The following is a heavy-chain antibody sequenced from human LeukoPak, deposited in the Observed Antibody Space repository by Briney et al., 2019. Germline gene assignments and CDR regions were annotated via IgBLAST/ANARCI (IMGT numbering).Heavy chain of an antibody. J-gene: IGHJ3*02. CDR3: ARSLRTMVRGVIKSVAFDI. D-gene: IGHD3-10*01. CDR2: IYYSGST. CDR1: GGSLSSYY. Sequence: SETLSLTCTVSGGSLSSYYWCWVRPPPGKGLEWSGYIYYSGSTNYNPSLKSRVTISVNTSKNQFSLKLRSVTAADTAVYYCARSLRTMVRGVIKSVAFDIRRQPTMVTLSS. V-gene: IGHV4-59*08.